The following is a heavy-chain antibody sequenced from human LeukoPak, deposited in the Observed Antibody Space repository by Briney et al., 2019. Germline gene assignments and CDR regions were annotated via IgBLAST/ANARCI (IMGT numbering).Heavy chain of an antibody. D-gene: IGHD1-1*01. Sequence: PSETLSLTCTVSGGSISSYYWSWIRQPPGKGLEWIGYIYYSGSTNYNPSLKSRVTISVDTSKNQFSLKLSSVTAADTAVYYCASEEEALRSKRHWYFDLWGRGTLVTVSS. CDR3: ASEEEALRSKRHWYFDL. J-gene: IGHJ2*01. V-gene: IGHV4-59*12. CDR1: GGSISSYY. CDR2: IYYSGST.